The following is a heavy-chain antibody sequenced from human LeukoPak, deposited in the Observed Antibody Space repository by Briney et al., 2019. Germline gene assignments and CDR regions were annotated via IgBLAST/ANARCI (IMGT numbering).Heavy chain of an antibody. CDR2: MNANSGNT. J-gene: IGHJ5*02. V-gene: IGHV1-8*03. CDR3: ARGHVLLRRINSFEP. CDR1: RYTFTRYD. Sequence: GASVKVSCKASRYTFTRYDIYRVRQANGQGLEWNRWMNANSGNTGYAQTFQGRVTITRNTSISTAYMELSSLRSEDTAVYYCARGHVLLRRINSFEPRGQRKLVTVSP. D-gene: IGHD3-10*01.